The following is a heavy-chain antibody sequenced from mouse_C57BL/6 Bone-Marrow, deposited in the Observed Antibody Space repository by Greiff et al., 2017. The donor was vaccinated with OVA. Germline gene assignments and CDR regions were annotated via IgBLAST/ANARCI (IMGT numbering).Heavy chain of an antibody. CDR1: GYTFTSYW. J-gene: IGHJ2*01. CDR2: IDPSDSYT. D-gene: IGHD1-1*01. CDR3: ARHPFYYYGSSYKSGY. V-gene: IGHV1-50*01. Sequence: VQLQQPGAELVKPGASVKLSCKASGYTFTSYWMQWVKQRPGQGLEWIGEIDPSDSYTNYNQKFKGKATLTVDTSSSTAYMQLSSLTSEDSAVYYCARHPFYYYGSSYKSGYWGQGTTRTVSS.